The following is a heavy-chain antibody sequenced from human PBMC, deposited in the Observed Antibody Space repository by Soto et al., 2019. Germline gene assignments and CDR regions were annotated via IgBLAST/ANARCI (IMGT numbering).Heavy chain of an antibody. CDR3: ASHQSGSAFHY. CDR1: GGSISSSSHY. D-gene: IGHD1-26*01. V-gene: IGHV4-39*01. CDR2: IYYSGTT. J-gene: IGHJ4*02. Sequence: SETLSLTCTVSGGSISSSSHYWGWIRQPPGKGLEWIGSIYYSGTTYYNPSLESRVTLSVDTSKNQFSLKLSSVTAADTAVYFSASHQSGSAFHYWGRGALVTVSS.